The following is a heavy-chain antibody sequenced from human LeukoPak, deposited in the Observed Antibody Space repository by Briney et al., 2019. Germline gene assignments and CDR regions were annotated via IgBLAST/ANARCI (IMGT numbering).Heavy chain of an antibody. CDR3: ASPQGLEWAPHAFDI. Sequence: GASVKVSCKASGGTFSSYAISWVRQAPGQGLEWMGGIIPIFGTANYAQKFQGRVTITADESTSTAYMELSSLRSEDTAVYYCASPQGLEWAPHAFDIWGQGTMVTVSS. CDR1: GGTFSSYA. CDR2: IIPIFGTA. V-gene: IGHV1-69*13. J-gene: IGHJ3*02. D-gene: IGHD3-3*01.